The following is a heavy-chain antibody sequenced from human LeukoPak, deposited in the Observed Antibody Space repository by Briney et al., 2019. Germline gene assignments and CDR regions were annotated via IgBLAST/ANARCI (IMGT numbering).Heavy chain of an antibody. Sequence: GGSLRLYCAVSRFTFSSYGMHWVRQAPGQGLEWVAFIRFDGSNKYYADSVKGRFTISRDNSKNTLYLQMNSLRGEDTAVYYCAKDPYDFWSGSTDRVFDYWGQGTLVTVSS. J-gene: IGHJ4*02. V-gene: IGHV3-30*02. CDR3: AKDPYDFWSGSTDRVFDY. CDR2: IRFDGSNK. D-gene: IGHD3-3*01. CDR1: RFTFSSYG.